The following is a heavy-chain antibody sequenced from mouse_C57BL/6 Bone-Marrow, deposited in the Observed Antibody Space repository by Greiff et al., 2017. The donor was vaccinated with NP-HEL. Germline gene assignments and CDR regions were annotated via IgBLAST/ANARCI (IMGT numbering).Heavy chain of an antibody. J-gene: IGHJ3*01. D-gene: IGHD2-4*01. Sequence: EVQGVESGGDLVKPGGSLKLSCAASGFTFSSYGMSWVRQTPDKRLEWVATISSGGSYSYYPDSVKGRFTISRDNAKNTLYLQMSSLKSEDTAMYYCVSPYDYDVAWFAYWGQGTLVTVSA. V-gene: IGHV5-6*01. CDR1: GFTFSSYG. CDR3: VSPYDYDVAWFAY. CDR2: ISSGGSYS.